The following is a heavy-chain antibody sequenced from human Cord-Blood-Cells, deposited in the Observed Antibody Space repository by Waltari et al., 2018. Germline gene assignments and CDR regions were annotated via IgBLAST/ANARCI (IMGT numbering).Heavy chain of an antibody. J-gene: IGHJ6*02. Sequence: QVTLRESGPALVKPTQTLTLTCTFSGFSLSTSGMCVSWLRQPPGKALKWLEPIDWDDDKYYSKSLKTRLTISKDTSKNQVVLTMTNMDPVDTATYYCARIVRYSSSYYYYGMDVWGQGTTVTVSS. CDR3: ARIVRYSSSYYYYGMDV. CDR1: GFSLSTSGMC. D-gene: IGHD6-6*01. CDR2: IDWDDDK. V-gene: IGHV2-70*01.